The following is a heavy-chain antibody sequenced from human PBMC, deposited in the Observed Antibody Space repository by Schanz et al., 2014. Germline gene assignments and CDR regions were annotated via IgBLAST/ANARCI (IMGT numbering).Heavy chain of an antibody. J-gene: IGHJ4*02. CDR2: INSDGTKR. Sequence: VQLVESGGGLVKPGGSLRLSCATSGLTFTSAWMSWVRQAPGKGLEWVAFINSDGTKRFYADSVKSRFTISRDNSRNTLYLQMNSLRAEDTAVYYCAKSQGSSFDSWGQGTLVTVSS. CDR3: AKSQGSSFDS. CDR1: GLTFTSAW. D-gene: IGHD6-13*01. V-gene: IGHV3-30*02.